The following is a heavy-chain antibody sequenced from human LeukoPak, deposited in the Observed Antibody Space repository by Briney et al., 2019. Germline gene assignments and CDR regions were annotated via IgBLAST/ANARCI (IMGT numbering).Heavy chain of an antibody. J-gene: IGHJ6*03. Sequence: SETLSLTCTVSGGSISSYYWSWIRQPPGKGLEWIGYIYYSGSTNYNPSLKSRVTISVDTSKNQFSLKLSSVTAADTAVYYCARAPYYYYMDLWGKGTTVTVSS. CDR3: ARAPYYYYMDL. V-gene: IGHV4-59*01. CDR2: IYYSGST. CDR1: GGSISSYY.